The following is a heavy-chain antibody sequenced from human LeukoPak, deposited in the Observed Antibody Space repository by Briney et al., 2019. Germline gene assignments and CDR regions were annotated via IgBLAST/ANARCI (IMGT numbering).Heavy chain of an antibody. Sequence: GRSLRLSCAASGFTFSSYGMHWVRQAPGKGLEWVAVISYDGSNKYYADSVKGRFTISRDNAKNTLYLQMNSLRAEDTAVYYCAKRANNDAFDIWGQGTMVTVSS. D-gene: IGHD4/OR15-4a*01. CDR3: AKRANNDAFDI. V-gene: IGHV3-30*18. CDR1: GFTFSSYG. CDR2: ISYDGSNK. J-gene: IGHJ3*02.